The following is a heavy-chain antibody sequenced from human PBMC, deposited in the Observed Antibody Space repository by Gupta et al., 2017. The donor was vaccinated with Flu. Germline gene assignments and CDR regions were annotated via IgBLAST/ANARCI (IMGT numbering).Heavy chain of an antibody. CDR2: ISGSGTST. V-gene: IGHV3-23*01. CDR3: AKESGEGWELNFDY. Sequence: EVQLLESGGDLVQPGGSLRLSCAAPGFTFSSYAMNWVRQAPGKGLEWVSTISGSGTSTYYADSVKGRFTISRDNSKNTLYLQMNSLRAEDTAVYYCAKESGEGWELNFDYWGQGTLVTVSS. J-gene: IGHJ4*02. D-gene: IGHD1-26*01. CDR1: GFTFSSYA.